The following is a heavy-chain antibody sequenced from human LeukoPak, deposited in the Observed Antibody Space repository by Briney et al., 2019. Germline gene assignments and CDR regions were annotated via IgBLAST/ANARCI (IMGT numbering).Heavy chain of an antibody. Sequence: SETLSLTCAVYGGSFSGYYWSWIRQPPGKGLEWIGEINHSGSTNYNPSLKSRVTISVDTSKNQFSLKLSSVTAADTAVYYCAKGGRLGYFDYWGQGSLVTVSS. CDR3: AKGGRLGYFDY. CDR2: INHSGST. D-gene: IGHD6-13*01. CDR1: GGSFSGYY. V-gene: IGHV4-34*01. J-gene: IGHJ4*02.